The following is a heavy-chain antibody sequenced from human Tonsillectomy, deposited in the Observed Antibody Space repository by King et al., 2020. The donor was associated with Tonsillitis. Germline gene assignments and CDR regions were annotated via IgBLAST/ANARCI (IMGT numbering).Heavy chain of an antibody. J-gene: IGHJ6*02. CDR2: INPYSGAT. V-gene: IGHV1-2*02. Sequence: QLVQSGAEVTRPGASVKVSCKASGYIFTGYYIHWVRQAPGQGPEWMGWINPYSGATNSAQKFQGRVTMTRDTSISIVYMDLSGLRSDDTAVYYCARGSYCGGDCYGRYYYGMDVWGQGTTVTVSS. CDR3: ARGSYCGGDCYGRYYYGMDV. CDR1: GYIFTGYY. D-gene: IGHD2-21*02.